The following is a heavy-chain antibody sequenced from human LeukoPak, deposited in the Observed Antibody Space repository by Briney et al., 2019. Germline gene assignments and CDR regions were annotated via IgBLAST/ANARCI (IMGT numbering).Heavy chain of an antibody. J-gene: IGHJ4*02. D-gene: IGHD1-26*01. CDR3: AKQSYSSDFDY. Sequence: GGSLRLSCAASGFTFTTYAMSWVRQAPGKGLEWVSAISGSGGSTYYAHSVKGRFTISRDNSKNTLFLQMNGLRAEDTAVYYCAKQSYSSDFDYWGRGTLVTVSS. V-gene: IGHV3-23*01. CDR1: GFTFTTYA. CDR2: ISGSGGST.